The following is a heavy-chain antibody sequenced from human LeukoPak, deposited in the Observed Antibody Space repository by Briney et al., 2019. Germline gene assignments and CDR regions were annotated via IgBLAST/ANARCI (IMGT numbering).Heavy chain of an antibody. V-gene: IGHV1-46*01. Sequence: GASVKVSCKASGYTFTSYYMHWVRQAPGQGLEWMGIINPSGGSTSYAQEFQGRVTMTRDTSTSTVYMELSSLRSEDTAVYYCARGGTRSSGWPRALGWFDPWGQGTLVTVSS. CDR1: GYTFTSYY. CDR3: ARGGTRSSGWPRALGWFDP. CDR2: INPSGGST. J-gene: IGHJ5*02. D-gene: IGHD6-19*01.